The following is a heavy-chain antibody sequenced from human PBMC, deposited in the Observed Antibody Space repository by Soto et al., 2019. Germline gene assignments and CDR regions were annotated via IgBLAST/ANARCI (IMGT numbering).Heavy chain of an antibody. Sequence: ESLGVSFAASSFTFSSESVNWVRKDTGKRVEWVSSISSSSSYIYYADSVKGRFTISRDNAKNSLYLQMNSLRAEDTAVYYCARVAWFAESQQIYYYGMDVWGQGTAVTVSS. CDR3: ARVAWFAESQQIYYYGMDV. V-gene: IGHV3-21*01. CDR2: ISSSSSYI. CDR1: SFTFSSES. D-gene: IGHD3-10*01. J-gene: IGHJ6*02.